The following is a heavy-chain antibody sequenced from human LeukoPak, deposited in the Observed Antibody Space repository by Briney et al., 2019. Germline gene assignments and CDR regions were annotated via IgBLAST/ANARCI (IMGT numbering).Heavy chain of an antibody. J-gene: IGHJ4*02. CDR2: ISYDGSDK. Sequence: PGGSLRLSCAASGFSFSYYGIHWVRQAPGKGLEWVALISYDGSDKYFADSVKGRFSISRDNSQNTLYLQMNSLSAEDTAIYYCAKDMRPYSGDRSFLFDQWGQGTLVIVSS. CDR3: AKDMRPYSGDRSFLFDQ. D-gene: IGHD1-26*01. CDR1: GFSFSYYG. V-gene: IGHV3-30*18.